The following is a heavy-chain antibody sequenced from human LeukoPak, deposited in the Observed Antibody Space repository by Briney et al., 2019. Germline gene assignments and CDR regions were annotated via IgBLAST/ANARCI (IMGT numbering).Heavy chain of an antibody. CDR1: GGSISSHY. CDR3: ARPYSSGWSGAFDI. CDR2: IYTSGNT. Sequence: NPSETLSLTCTVSGGSISSHYWSWIRQPPGKGLEWIGNIYTSGNTNYNPSLKSRVAISVDTSKNQFSLKLNSVTAADTAVYYCARPYSSGWSGAFDIWGQGTMVTVSS. D-gene: IGHD6-19*01. J-gene: IGHJ3*02. V-gene: IGHV4-4*09.